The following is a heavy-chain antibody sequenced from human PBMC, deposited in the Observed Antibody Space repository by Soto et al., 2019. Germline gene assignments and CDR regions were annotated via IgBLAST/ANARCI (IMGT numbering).Heavy chain of an antibody. Sequence: LRRSFGASGFSFSSYAMSWVRQAPGKGLEWVSAISGSGGSTYYADSVKGRFTISRDNSMNTVYLQMNSLRADDTALYYCAKSSGWFNTWGEGALVTVSS. CDR2: ISGSGGST. CDR3: AKSSGWFNT. D-gene: IGHD6-6*01. CDR1: GFSFSSYA. J-gene: IGHJ5*02. V-gene: IGHV3-23*01.